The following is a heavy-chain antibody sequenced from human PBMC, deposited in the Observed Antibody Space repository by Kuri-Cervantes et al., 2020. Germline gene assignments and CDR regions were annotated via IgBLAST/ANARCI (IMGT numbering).Heavy chain of an antibody. CDR2: IKQDGSEK. CDR1: GFTFSSYW. V-gene: IGHV3-7*01. J-gene: IGHJ6*02. Sequence: ETLSLTCAASGFTFSSYWMSWVRQAPGKGLEWVANIKQDGSEKYYVDSVKGRFTISRDNAKNSLYLQMNSLRAEDTAVYYCAREVYCSSTSCYWDLSYYYGMDVWGQGTTVTVSS. CDR3: AREVYCSSTSCYWDLSYYYGMDV. D-gene: IGHD2-2*01.